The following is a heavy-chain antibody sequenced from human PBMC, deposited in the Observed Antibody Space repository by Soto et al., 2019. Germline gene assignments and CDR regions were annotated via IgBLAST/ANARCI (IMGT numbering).Heavy chain of an antibody. D-gene: IGHD2-2*01. CDR2: ISYGGSNK. J-gene: IGHJ5*02. Sequence: GGSLRLSCAASGFTFSSYAMHWVRQAPGKGLEWVAVISYGGSNKYYADSVKGRFTISRDNSKNTLYLQMNSLRAEDTAVYYCARVVYPYQLLGNWFDPWGQGTLVTVSS. V-gene: IGHV3-30-3*01. CDR3: ARVVYPYQLLGNWFDP. CDR1: GFTFSSYA.